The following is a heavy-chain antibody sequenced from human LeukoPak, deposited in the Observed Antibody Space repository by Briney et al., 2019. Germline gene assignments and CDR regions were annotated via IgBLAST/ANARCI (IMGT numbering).Heavy chain of an antibody. D-gene: IGHD4-17*01. Sequence: SVKVSCKASGGTFSSYAISWVRPAPGQGLEWMGRIIPILGIANYAQKFQGRVTITADKSTSTAYMELSSLRSEDTAVYYCAVPYGDLPHVDYWGQGTLVTVSS. CDR3: AVPYGDLPHVDY. CDR1: GGTFSSYA. CDR2: IIPILGIA. J-gene: IGHJ4*02. V-gene: IGHV1-69*04.